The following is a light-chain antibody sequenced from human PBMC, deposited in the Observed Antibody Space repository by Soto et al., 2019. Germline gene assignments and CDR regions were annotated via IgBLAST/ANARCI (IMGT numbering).Light chain of an antibody. CDR2: GAS. J-gene: IGKJ1*01. Sequence: EIILTQSPDTLSLSPGERATLSCRASQTVSSNYLAWYQQKPGQAPRLLIYGASSRATGIPDRFSGSGSGTDFTLTISRLEPEDSAVYYCQQYDTSPQTFGQGTKVDIK. CDR3: QQYDTSPQT. CDR1: QTVSSNY. V-gene: IGKV3-20*01.